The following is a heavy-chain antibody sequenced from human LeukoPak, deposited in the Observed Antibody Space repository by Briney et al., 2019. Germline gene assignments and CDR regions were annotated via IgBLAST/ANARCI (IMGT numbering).Heavy chain of an antibody. D-gene: IGHD1-26*01. V-gene: IGHV3-30*02. CDR2: IGYDGNNK. CDR3: ANGIVGAFDY. Sequence: PGGSLRLSCAASGFNFRTSDMHWVRQAPGEGLEWVAFIGYDGNNKYYRDSVKGRFTISRDNSKNTLWLQMNSLRAEDTAVYYCANGIVGAFDYWGQGTLVTVSS. CDR1: GFNFRTSD. J-gene: IGHJ4*02.